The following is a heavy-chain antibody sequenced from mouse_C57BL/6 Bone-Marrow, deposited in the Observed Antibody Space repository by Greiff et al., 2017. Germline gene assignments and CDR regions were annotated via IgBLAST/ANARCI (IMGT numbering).Heavy chain of an antibody. V-gene: IGHV1-59*01. CDR2: IDPSDSYT. D-gene: IGHD3-2*02. CDR3: ARGTAQADY. J-gene: IGHJ2*01. Sequence: QVQLQQPGAELVRPGTSVKLSCKASGYTFTSYWMHWVKQRPGQGLEWIGVIDPSDSYTNYNQKFKGKATLTVDTSSSTAYMQLSSLTSEDSAVYCCARGTAQADYWGQGTTLTVSS. CDR1: GYTFTSYW.